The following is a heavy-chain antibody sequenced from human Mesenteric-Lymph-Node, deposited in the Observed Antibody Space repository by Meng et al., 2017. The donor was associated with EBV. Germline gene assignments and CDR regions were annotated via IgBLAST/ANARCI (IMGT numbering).Heavy chain of an antibody. J-gene: IGHJ4*02. CDR2: IIPIFGTA. V-gene: IGHV1-69*12. CDR1: GGTFSSYA. CDR3: ARDSWSGYPYIDY. Sequence: QVQLVQSGAEGTKPGSSVKVSCKASGGTFSSYAISWVRQAPGQGLEWMGGIIPIFGTANYAQKFQGRVTITADESTSTAYMELSSLRSEDTAVYYCARDSWSGYPYIDYWGQGTLVTVSS. D-gene: IGHD3-3*01.